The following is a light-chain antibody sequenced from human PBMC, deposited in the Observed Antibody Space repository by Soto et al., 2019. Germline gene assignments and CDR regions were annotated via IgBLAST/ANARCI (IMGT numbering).Light chain of an antibody. J-gene: IGLJ2*01. V-gene: IGLV2-8*01. CDR3: SSYAGSNNLV. CDR1: SSDVGGYNY. CDR2: EVS. Sequence: QSALTQPPSASGSPGQSVTISCTGTSSDVGGYNYVSWYQQHPGKAPKLMIYEVSKRPSGVPDRFSGSKSGNTASLTVSGLQAEYEDDYYCSSYAGSNNLVFCGGTKLTVL.